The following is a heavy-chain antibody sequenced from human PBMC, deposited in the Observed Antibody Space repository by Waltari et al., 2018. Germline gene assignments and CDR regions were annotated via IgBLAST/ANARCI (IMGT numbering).Heavy chain of an antibody. CDR3: ARVLVGANYFDY. V-gene: IGHV3-33*01. J-gene: IGHJ4*02. CDR2: IWYDGSNK. CDR1: GFPFSSYG. Sequence: QVQLVESGGGVVQPGRSLRRSCAASGFPFSSYGMHWVRQAPGKGLEWVAVIWYDGSNKYYADSVKGRFTISRDNSKNTLYLQMNSLRAEDTAVYYCARVLVGANYFDYWGQGTLVTVSS. D-gene: IGHD1-26*01.